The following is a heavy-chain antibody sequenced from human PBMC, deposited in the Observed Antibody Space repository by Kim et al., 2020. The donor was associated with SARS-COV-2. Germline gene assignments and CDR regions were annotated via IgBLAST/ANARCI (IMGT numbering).Heavy chain of an antibody. V-gene: IGHV3-48*02. D-gene: IGHD3-10*01. CDR3: ARDRADGITMVRGRESCFDY. CDR2: ISSSSSTI. CDR1: GFTFSSYS. J-gene: IGHJ4*02. Sequence: GGSLRLSCAASGFTFSSYSMNWVRQAPGKGLEWVSYISSSSSTIYYADSVKGRFTISRDNAKNSLYLQMNSLRDEDTAVYYCARDRADGITMVRGRESCFDYWGQGTLVTVSS.